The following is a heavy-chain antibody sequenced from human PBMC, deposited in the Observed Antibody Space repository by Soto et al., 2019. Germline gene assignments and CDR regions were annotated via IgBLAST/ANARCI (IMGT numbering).Heavy chain of an antibody. Sequence: CLTCAVYCGSFSAYYLIWIRQPPGKGLEWIGEINHSGSTNYNPSLKSRVTISVDTSKNQFSLKLSSVTAADTAVYYCARGRALRLAARPGGGLDYWGQGTLVPVSS. D-gene: IGHD6-6*01. CDR1: CGSFSAYY. CDR3: ARGRALRLAARPGGGLDY. J-gene: IGHJ4*02. CDR2: INHSGST. V-gene: IGHV4-34*01.